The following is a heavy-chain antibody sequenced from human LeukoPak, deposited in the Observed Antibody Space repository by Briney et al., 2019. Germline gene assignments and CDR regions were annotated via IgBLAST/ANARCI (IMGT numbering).Heavy chain of an antibody. CDR2: IWYDGSNK. CDR3: ARVKGYGSGNSQLDP. J-gene: IGHJ5*02. D-gene: IGHD3-10*01. Sequence: PGRSLRLSCAASGFTFSSYGMHWVRQAPGKGLEWVAVIWYDGSNKYYADSVKGRFTISRDNSKNTPYLQMNSLRAEDTAVYYCARVKGYGSGNSQLDPWGQGTLVTVSS. CDR1: GFTFSSYG. V-gene: IGHV3-33*01.